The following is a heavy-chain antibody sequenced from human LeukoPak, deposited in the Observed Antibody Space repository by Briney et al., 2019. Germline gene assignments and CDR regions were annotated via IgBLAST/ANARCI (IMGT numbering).Heavy chain of an antibody. CDR3: ARSRSRPLLPPLPKSQYYFDY. CDR1: GGYFSGYY. CDR2: INHSGST. Sequence: SETLSLTCAVYGGYFSGYYWSWIRQPPWKGLEWIGEINHSGSTNYNPSLKSRVSISVDTSKNQFSLKLSSVTAADTAVYYCARSRSRPLLPPLPKSQYYFDYWGQGTLVTVSS. J-gene: IGHJ4*02. D-gene: IGHD2-21*01. V-gene: IGHV4-34*01.